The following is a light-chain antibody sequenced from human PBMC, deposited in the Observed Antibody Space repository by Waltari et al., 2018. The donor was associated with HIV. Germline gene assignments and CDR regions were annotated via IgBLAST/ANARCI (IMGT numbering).Light chain of an antibody. CDR3: QQRSNWPPIFT. Sequence: EIVLTQSPATLSLSPGERPTLSCRASQSVSSYLAWYQQKPGQAPRLLIYDASNRATGVPARFSGSGSGTDFTLTISSLEPEDFAVYYCQQRSNWPPIFTFGPGTKVDIK. CDR2: DAS. CDR1: QSVSSY. V-gene: IGKV3-11*01. J-gene: IGKJ3*01.